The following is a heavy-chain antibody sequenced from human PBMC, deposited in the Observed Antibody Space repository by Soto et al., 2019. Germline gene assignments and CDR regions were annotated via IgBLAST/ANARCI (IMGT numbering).Heavy chain of an antibody. J-gene: IGHJ3*02. CDR3: ARDSASYGSAFDI. Sequence: EVHLVESGGGLVKPGGSLRLSCAASGFTFTTYSMNWVRQAPGKGLEWVSSISSSSNYIYYADSVKGRFTISRDNAKNSLYLQMNSRRAEDTAVYYGARDSASYGSAFDIWGQGTMVTVSS. CDR1: GFTFTTYS. V-gene: IGHV3-21*01. D-gene: IGHD5-18*01. CDR2: ISSSSNYI.